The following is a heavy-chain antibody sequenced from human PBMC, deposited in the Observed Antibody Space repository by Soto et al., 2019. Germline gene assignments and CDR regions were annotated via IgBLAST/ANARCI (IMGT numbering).Heavy chain of an antibody. CDR3: AREVGPTLNWFDP. V-gene: IGHV1-69*13. Sequence: ASVKVSCKASGGTFSSYAISWVRQAPGQGLEWMGGIIPIFGTANYAQKFQGRVTITADESTSTAYMELSSLRSEDTAVYYCAREVGPTLNWFDPWGQGTLVTVSS. CDR1: GGTFSSYA. J-gene: IGHJ5*02. D-gene: IGHD1-26*01. CDR2: IIPIFGTA.